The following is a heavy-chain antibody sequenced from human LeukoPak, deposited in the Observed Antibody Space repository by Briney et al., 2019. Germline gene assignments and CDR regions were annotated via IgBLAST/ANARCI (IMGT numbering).Heavy chain of an antibody. CDR3: ASSADFLSGYSYYYYYYGMDV. Sequence: GGSLRLSCAASGFTFSSYSMNWVRQAPGKGLEWVSSISSSSSYIYYADSVKGRFTISRDNAKNSLYLQMNSLRAEDTAVYYCASSADFLSGYSYYYYYYGMDVWGQGTTVTVSS. CDR1: GFTFSSYS. D-gene: IGHD3-3*01. J-gene: IGHJ6*02. CDR2: ISSSSSYI. V-gene: IGHV3-21*01.